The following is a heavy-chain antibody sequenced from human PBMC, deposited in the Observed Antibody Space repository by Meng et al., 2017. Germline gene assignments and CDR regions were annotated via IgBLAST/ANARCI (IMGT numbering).Heavy chain of an antibody. V-gene: IGHV3-21*01. CDR2: IGSSSDYI. CDR3: SKDGGGSLFDP. Sequence: GSLRLSCEASGFIFSDHSMNWVRQAPGQGLEWVSSIGSSSDYIWYADSVKGRFTISRDNAKDSLYLQMNSLRGEDTGVYYCSKDGGGSLFDPWGQGTLVTVSS. J-gene: IGHJ5*02. D-gene: IGHD1-26*01. CDR1: GFIFSDHS.